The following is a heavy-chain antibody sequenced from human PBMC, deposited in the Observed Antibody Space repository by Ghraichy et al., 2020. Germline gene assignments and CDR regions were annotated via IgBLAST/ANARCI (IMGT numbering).Heavy chain of an antibody. CDR2: ICAYNGNT. CDR1: GYTFTSHG. Sequence: ASVKVSCKASGYTFTSHGLSWVRQAPGQGLEWMGWICAYNGNTRYPQQFQDRVTITTDTSTSTAYMELKRLSSDDTAVYYCAREPNPTYYDFWSGQPRGFFDYWGQGALVTVAS. D-gene: IGHD3-3*01. J-gene: IGHJ4*02. V-gene: IGHV1-18*01. CDR3: AREPNPTYYDFWSGQPRGFFDY.